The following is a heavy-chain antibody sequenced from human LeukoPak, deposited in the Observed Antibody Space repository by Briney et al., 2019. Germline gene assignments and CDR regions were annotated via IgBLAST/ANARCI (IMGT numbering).Heavy chain of an antibody. J-gene: IGHJ4*02. CDR2: ISYDGSNK. Sequence: QPGRSLRLSCAASGFSFSSSGMHWVRQAPGKGLEWVAVISYDGSNKYYADSVKGRFTISRDNSKNTLYLQMNSLRAEDTAVYYCAKELGFTNYFDYWGQGTLVTVSS. V-gene: IGHV3-30*18. D-gene: IGHD3-10*01. CDR3: AKELGFTNYFDY. CDR1: GFSFSSSG.